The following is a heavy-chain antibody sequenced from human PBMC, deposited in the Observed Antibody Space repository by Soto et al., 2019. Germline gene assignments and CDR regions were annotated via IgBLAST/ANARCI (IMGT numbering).Heavy chain of an antibody. J-gene: IGHJ4*02. CDR3: ARHPGSSYAPLDF. D-gene: IGHD2-2*01. V-gene: IGHV4-39*01. CDR1: GGSISSSSYY. CDR2: IYYTGST. Sequence: SETLSLTCTVSGGSISSSSYYWGWIRQPAGKGLEWIGTIYYTGSTYYNPSLRSRVTISVDKSKNHFSLKLSSVTAADTAVYNCARHPGSSYAPLDFWGQGTLVTVSS.